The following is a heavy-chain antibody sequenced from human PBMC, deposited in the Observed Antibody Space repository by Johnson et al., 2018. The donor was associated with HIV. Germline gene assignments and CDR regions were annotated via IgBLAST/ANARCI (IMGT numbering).Heavy chain of an antibody. J-gene: IGHJ3*02. V-gene: IGHV3-30*04. D-gene: IGHD6-6*01. CDR2: ISYDGSNK. CDR3: ARDREQLVRYAFDI. Sequence: QVQLVESGGGVVQPGRSLRLSCAASGFTFSSYAMHWVRQAPGKGLEWVAVISYDGSNKYYADSVKGRFTISRDNSKNKLYLQMNSLRAEDTAVYYCARDREQLVRYAFDIWGQGTMVTVSS. CDR1: GFTFSSYA.